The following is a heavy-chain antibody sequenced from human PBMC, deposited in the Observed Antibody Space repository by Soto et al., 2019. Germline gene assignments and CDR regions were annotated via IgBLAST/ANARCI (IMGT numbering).Heavy chain of an antibody. CDR2: IYYSGST. D-gene: IGHD3-22*01. CDR3: ARAIVVVTPPDY. Sequence: SETLSLTCTVSGGSISSSSYYWGWIRQPPGKRLEWIGSIYYSGSTYYNPSLKSRVTISVDTSKNQFSLKLSSVTAADTAVYYCARAIVVVTPPDYWGQGTLVTVSS. J-gene: IGHJ4*02. V-gene: IGHV4-39*02. CDR1: GGSISSSSYY.